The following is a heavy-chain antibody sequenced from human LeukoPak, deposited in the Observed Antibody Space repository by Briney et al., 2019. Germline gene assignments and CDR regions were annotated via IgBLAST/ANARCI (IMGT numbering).Heavy chain of an antibody. D-gene: IGHD6-19*01. Sequence: PSETLSLTCAVSGGSISSGGYSWSWIRQPPGKGLEWIGYIYYSGSTYYNPSLKSRVTISVDTSKNQFSLKLSSVTAADTAVYYCARVSVAGTGGFDYWGQGTLVTVSS. J-gene: IGHJ4*02. CDR3: ARVSVAGTGGFDY. CDR2: IYYSGST. CDR1: GGSISSGGYS. V-gene: IGHV4-30-4*07.